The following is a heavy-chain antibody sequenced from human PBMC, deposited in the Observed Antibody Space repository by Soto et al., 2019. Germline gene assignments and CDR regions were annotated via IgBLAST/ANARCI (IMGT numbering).Heavy chain of an antibody. Sequence: ASVKVSCKASGYTFLSYYVNWVRQAPGEGLEWMGTIKPNGGATRYAPEFQGRLAMTRDTSTSTVYMELSSLRSEDTAVYYCARNIVTVEEGIFKGARVWGKGTTVTVSS. CDR2: IKPNGGAT. CDR3: ARNIVTVEEGIFKGARV. J-gene: IGHJ6*04. V-gene: IGHV1-46*01. CDR1: GYTFLSYY. D-gene: IGHD2-15*01.